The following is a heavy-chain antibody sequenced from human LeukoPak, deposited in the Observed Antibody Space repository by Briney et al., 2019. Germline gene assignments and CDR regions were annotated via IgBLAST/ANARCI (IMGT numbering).Heavy chain of an antibody. CDR1: GFTFSSYA. V-gene: IGHV3-23*01. CDR2: ISGSGGST. J-gene: IGHJ3*02. D-gene: IGHD3-10*01. Sequence: GGSLRLSCAASGFTFSSYAMSWVRQAPGKGLEWVSAISGSGGSTYYADSVKGRFTISRDNSKNTLYLQMNSLRAEVTAVYYCAKLYYYGSGSLWSLDAFDIWGQGTMVTVSS. CDR3: AKLYYYGSGSLWSLDAFDI.